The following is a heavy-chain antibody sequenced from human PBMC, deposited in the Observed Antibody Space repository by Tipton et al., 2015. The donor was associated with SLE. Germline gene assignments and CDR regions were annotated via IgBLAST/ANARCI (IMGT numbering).Heavy chain of an antibody. CDR1: GYSITSHY. CDR3: ARGGGDWNWFDP. D-gene: IGHD2-21*01. V-gene: IGHV4-59*11. Sequence: TLSLTCTVSGYSITSHYCTWIRQSPGKGLEWIGYIYISGSIHYNPSLKSRVTMSVDTSNNQFSLKLSSVTAADTAVYYCARGGGDWNWFDPWGQGTLVTVSS. J-gene: IGHJ5*02. CDR2: IYISGSI.